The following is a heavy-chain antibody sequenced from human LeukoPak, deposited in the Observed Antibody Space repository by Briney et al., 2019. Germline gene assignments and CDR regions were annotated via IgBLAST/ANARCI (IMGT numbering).Heavy chain of an antibody. V-gene: IGHV4-39*01. CDR3: ARRSLREAYNRFDP. CDR2: MSHSGSA. D-gene: IGHD3-10*01. CDR1: GGSVTTSSYY. Sequence: PSETLSLTCTVSGGSVTTSSYYWGWIRQPPGKGLEWIGSMSHSGSAFYNPSLKSRVSISVDTSKNQFSLRVTSVTAADTALYYCARRSLREAYNRFDPWGQGTLVTVSS. J-gene: IGHJ5*02.